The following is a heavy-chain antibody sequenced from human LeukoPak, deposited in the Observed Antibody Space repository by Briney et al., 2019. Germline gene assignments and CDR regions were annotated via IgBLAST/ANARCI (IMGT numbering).Heavy chain of an antibody. CDR3: ARGRTTYYSDSVAYYRDAFDI. Sequence: SETLSLTCTVSGGSISTFYWSWIRQPPGKGLEWIGYMYSSGSTNYNPSLKSRVTLSLDTSKNQFSLKLSSVTAADTAVYYCARGRTTYYSDSVAYYRDAFDIWGQGTMVTVSP. J-gene: IGHJ3*02. CDR1: GGSISTFY. CDR2: MYSSGST. D-gene: IGHD3-22*01. V-gene: IGHV4-59*01.